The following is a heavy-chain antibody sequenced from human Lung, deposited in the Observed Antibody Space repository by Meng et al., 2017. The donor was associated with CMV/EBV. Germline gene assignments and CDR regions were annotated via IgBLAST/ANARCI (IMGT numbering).Heavy chain of an antibody. V-gene: IGHV4-59*03. Sequence: SETLSLXCSVSSGSISGHFCSWIRQPPGKGLEWIGYIYSRGGSSYNPSLQGRVTISVDTSKNQVSLKLRSVTAADTAVYYCASFLAGAGPAFDNWGRGTPVTVSS. CDR2: IYSRGGS. CDR1: SGSISGHF. D-gene: IGHD6-19*01. CDR3: ASFLAGAGPAFDN. J-gene: IGHJ4*02.